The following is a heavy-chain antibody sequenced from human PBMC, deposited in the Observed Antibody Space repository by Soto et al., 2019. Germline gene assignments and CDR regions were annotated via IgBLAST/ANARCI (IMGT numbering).Heavy chain of an antibody. J-gene: IGHJ4*02. CDR1: GGSFSGYY. D-gene: IGHD3-10*01. Sequence: QVQLQQWGAGLLKPSETLSLTCAVYGGSFSGYYWSWIRQPPGKGLGWIGEINHSGSTNYNPSLKSRVTISVDTSKNQFSLKLSSVTAADTAVYYCARSRNYYGSGSYYTGNFDYWGQGTLVTVSS. V-gene: IGHV4-34*01. CDR3: ARSRNYYGSGSYYTGNFDY. CDR2: INHSGST.